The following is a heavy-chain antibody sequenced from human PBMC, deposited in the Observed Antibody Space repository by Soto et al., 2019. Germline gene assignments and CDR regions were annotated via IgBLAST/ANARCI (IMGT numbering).Heavy chain of an antibody. CDR3: ARHYGTRAGWFDP. V-gene: IGHV4-39*01. CDR1: GGSISSSSYY. J-gene: IGHJ5*02. Sequence: PSETLSLTCTVSGGSISSSSYYWGWIRQPPGKGLEWIGSIYYSGSTYYNPSLKSRVTISGDTSKNQFSLKLSSVTAADTAVYYCARHYGTRAGWFDPWGQGTLVTVSS. CDR2: IYYSGST. D-gene: IGHD1-1*01.